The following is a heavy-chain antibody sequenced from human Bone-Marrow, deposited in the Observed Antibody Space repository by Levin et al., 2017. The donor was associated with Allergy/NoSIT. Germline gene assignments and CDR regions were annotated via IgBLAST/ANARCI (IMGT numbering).Heavy chain of an antibody. CDR3: ATLVGATTGDH. V-gene: IGHV1-18*01. J-gene: IGHJ4*02. D-gene: IGHD1-26*01. CDR1: SFVFKTYA. Sequence: ASVKVSCKASSFVFKTYALSWVRQAPGQGLQWVGWISPSNGNPSYAQKFQGRVLMTTDTSTSTVYMELNSLKSDDTAVYYCATLVGATTGDHWGQGTLVIVSS. CDR2: ISPSNGNP.